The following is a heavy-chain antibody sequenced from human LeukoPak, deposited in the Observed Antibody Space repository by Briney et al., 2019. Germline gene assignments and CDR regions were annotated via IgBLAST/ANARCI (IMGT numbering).Heavy chain of an antibody. D-gene: IGHD2-21*01. Sequence: SETLSLTCTVSGGSISSYYWTWIRQPPGKGLEWIGYSSYTGYGNYNPSFKSRVTISVDTSKNQFSLKLNSLTAADTAVYVCARERGLRGLDIWGPGTTVIVSS. CDR3: ARERGLRGLDI. CDR1: GGSISSYY. J-gene: IGHJ6*02. CDR2: SSYTGYG. V-gene: IGHV4-59*01.